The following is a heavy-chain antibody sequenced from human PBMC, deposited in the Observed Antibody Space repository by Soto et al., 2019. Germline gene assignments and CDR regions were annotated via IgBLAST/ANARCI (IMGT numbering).Heavy chain of an antibody. CDR2: FDPEDGET. CDR1: GYTLTELS. CDR3: ARVGAPYYDFWIFFFVLLFRAAPSMYV. D-gene: IGHD3-3*01. V-gene: IGHV1-24*01. J-gene: IGHJ6*04. Sequence: ASVKVSCKVSGYTLTELSIHWVRQAPGKGLEWMGGFDPEDGETIYAQKFQGRVTMTKDTSTSTAYMELSSLRSDDTAVYYCARVGAPYYDFWIFFFVLLFRAAPSMYVWATRSTVTVSS.